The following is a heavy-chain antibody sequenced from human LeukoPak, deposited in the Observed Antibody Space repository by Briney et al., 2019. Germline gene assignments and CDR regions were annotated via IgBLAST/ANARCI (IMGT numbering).Heavy chain of an antibody. CDR3: ARGVVNYYDSSPPYY. V-gene: IGHV4-39*01. D-gene: IGHD3-22*01. J-gene: IGHJ4*02. CDR2: IYYSGST. Sequence: SETLSLTCTVSGGSISSSSSYWGWIRQPPGKGLKWIGSIYYSGSTYYNPSLKSRVTISVDTSKNQFSLKLNSVTAADTAVYYCARGVVNYYDSSPPYYWGRGTLVTVSS. CDR1: GGSISSSSSY.